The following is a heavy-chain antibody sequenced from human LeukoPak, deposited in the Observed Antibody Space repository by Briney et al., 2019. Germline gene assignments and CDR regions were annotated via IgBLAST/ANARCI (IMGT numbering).Heavy chain of an antibody. V-gene: IGHV3-7*01. Sequence: GGSLRLSCAPSGFTFSNYRMGWVRQATGKGLEWVANIKQDGSEIYYVDSEKRRFTISRDTAKDSLYLQMNSLRAEDTAVYYCARDRGHSGYDLYDYWGQGTLVTVSS. J-gene: IGHJ4*02. CDR2: IKQDGSEI. D-gene: IGHD5-12*01. CDR1: GFTFSNYR. CDR3: ARDRGHSGYDLYDY.